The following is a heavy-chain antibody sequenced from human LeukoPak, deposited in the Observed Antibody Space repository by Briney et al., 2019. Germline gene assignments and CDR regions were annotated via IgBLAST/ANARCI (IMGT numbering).Heavy chain of an antibody. CDR2: KFYSGST. V-gene: IGHV4-39*01. D-gene: IGHD1-26*01. CDR3: ATFSPPWEGATDY. J-gene: IGHJ4*02. Sequence: PSETLSLTCTVSGGSISSSSYFWGWIRQPPGKGLEWIGSKFYSGSTYYNPSLKSRVTISVDPSINQFSLKLSSVTAADTAVYYCATFSPPWEGATDYWGQGTLVTVSS. CDR1: GGSISSSSYF.